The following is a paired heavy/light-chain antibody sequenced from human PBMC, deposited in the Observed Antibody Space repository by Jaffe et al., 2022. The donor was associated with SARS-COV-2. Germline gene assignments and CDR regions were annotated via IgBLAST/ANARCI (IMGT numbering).Heavy chain of an antibody. Sequence: QLQLQESGPGLVKPSETLSLTCTVSGGSINSSSYYWGWIRQPPGKGLEWIGSVYYSGRTHYNPSLKSRVTVSVDTSKNQFSLKLSSVTAADTAVYYCARRGSRGYYYVTTNAFAIWGQGTMVTVSS. CDR2: VYYSGRT. D-gene: IGHD3-22*01. CDR3: ARRGSRGYYYVTTNAFAI. V-gene: IGHV4-39*01. J-gene: IGHJ3*02. CDR1: GGSINSSSYY.
Light chain of an antibody. Sequence: DIQMTQSPSSLSASVGDRVTITCQASQDITNYLNWYQQKPGKAPKLLISDASNLETGVPSRFSGSGSGTDFTFTITSLQPEDFATYYCQQCDNLPFTFGPGTKVDIK. CDR3: QQCDNLPFT. CDR2: DAS. CDR1: QDITNY. J-gene: IGKJ3*01. V-gene: IGKV1-33*01.